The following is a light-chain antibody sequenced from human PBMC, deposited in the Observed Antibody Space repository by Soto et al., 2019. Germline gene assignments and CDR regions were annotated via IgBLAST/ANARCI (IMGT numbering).Light chain of an antibody. CDR3: QQYDTSSRLT. V-gene: IGKV3-20*01. Sequence: EIVLTQSPGTLSLSPGERATLSCRASQSVRSNYLAWYQQKPGQAPRLLIYGASSRATGIPDRFSGSGSGTDFTLTISRLEPEDSAAYYCQQYDTSSRLTFGGGTKVEIK. J-gene: IGKJ4*01. CDR1: QSVRSNY. CDR2: GAS.